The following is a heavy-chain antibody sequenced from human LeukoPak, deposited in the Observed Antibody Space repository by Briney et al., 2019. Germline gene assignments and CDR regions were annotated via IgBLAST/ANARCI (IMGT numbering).Heavy chain of an antibody. CDR2: IKPNSGVT. V-gene: IGHV1-2*02. CDR3: ARPTYCGSNCYFNFDY. Sequence: ASVKVSCTTSGYTFATYFMHWVRQAPGQGLEWMGYIKPNSGVTNYAQKFRGRVTMTWDTSISTAYIELGGLTSDDTAIYYCARPTYCGSNCYFNFDYWGQGTLVTVSS. CDR1: GYTFATYF. D-gene: IGHD2-21*02. J-gene: IGHJ4*02.